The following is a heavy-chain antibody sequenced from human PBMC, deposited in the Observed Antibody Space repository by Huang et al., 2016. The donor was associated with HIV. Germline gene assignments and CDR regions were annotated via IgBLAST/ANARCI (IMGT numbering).Heavy chain of an antibody. Sequence: QVQLQHWGAGLLKPSETLSLTCAVSGGSFSGYYWSLIRQPPGKGLEWIGQIKQSGSTDYNPSLKSRVTMSVDTSKNQFSLRLNSVSAADTAVYFCARPKLGAHDSFDVWGQGTMVTVSS. D-gene: IGHD1-26*01. CDR3: ARPKLGAHDSFDV. J-gene: IGHJ3*01. CDR1: GGSFSGYY. CDR2: IKQSGST. V-gene: IGHV4-34*01.